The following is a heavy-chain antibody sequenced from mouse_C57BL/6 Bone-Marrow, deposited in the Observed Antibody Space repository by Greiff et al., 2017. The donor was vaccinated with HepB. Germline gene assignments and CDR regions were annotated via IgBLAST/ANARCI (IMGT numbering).Heavy chain of an antibody. Sequence: EVQLVDSGGGLVKPGGSLKLSCAASGFTFSDYGMHWVRQAPEKGLEWVAYISSGSSTIYYADTVKGRFTISRDNAKNTLFLQMTSLRSEDTAMYYCARYDGYLFDYWGQGTTLTVSS. CDR3: ARYDGYLFDY. V-gene: IGHV5-17*01. D-gene: IGHD2-3*01. CDR1: GFTFSDYG. CDR2: ISSGSSTI. J-gene: IGHJ2*01.